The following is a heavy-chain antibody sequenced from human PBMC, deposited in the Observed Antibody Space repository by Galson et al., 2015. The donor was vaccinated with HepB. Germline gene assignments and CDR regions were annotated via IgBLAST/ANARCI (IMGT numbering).Heavy chain of an antibody. V-gene: IGHV3-15*01. J-gene: IGHJ4*02. D-gene: IGHD3-16*01. CDR1: GFAFSDAW. CDR2: IKSKRNGGTS. CDR3: TTDGGMANRPLFDY. Sequence: SLRLSCAASGFAFSDAWLSWVRLAPGKGLEWVGRIKSKRNGGTSDYAAPVKGSFTMSRDDSKNTMFVQMNSLEIEDIGVYFCTTDGGMANRPLFDYWGKGVVVSVSS.